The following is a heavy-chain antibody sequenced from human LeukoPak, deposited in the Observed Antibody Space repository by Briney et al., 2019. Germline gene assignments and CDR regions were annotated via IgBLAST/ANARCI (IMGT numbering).Heavy chain of an antibody. V-gene: IGHV1-69*04. J-gene: IGHJ4*02. D-gene: IGHD3-9*01. Sequence: ASVRVSCKASGGTFSSYAISWVRQAPGQGLEWMGRIIPILGIANYAQKFQGRVTITADKSTSTAYMELSSLRSEDTAVYYCARDATYDILTGYIYYFDYWGQGTLVTGSS. CDR2: IIPILGIA. CDR3: ARDATYDILTGYIYYFDY. CDR1: GGTFSSYA.